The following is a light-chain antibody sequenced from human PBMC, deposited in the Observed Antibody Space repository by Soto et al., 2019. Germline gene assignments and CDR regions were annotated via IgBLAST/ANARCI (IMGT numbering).Light chain of an antibody. V-gene: IGLV1-44*01. Sequence: SVLTQPPSASGTPGLRVTISCSGSSSNIEDNTVSWYQQFPGAAPKLLIYADNQRPSGVPDRFSGSKSGTSASLAISGLQSEDEADYFCAAWDGSLNGLYVFGSGTKVTVL. CDR1: SSNIEDNT. CDR3: AAWDGSLNGLYV. CDR2: ADN. J-gene: IGLJ1*01.